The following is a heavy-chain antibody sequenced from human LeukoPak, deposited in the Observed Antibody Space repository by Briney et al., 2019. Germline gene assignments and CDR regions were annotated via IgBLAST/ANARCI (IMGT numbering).Heavy chain of an antibody. V-gene: IGHV3-30*03. CDR3: ARDLSGIAGYTYGREIDY. D-gene: IGHD5-18*01. J-gene: IGHJ4*02. Sequence: GGSLRLSCAASGFTFSSYGMHWVRQAPGKGLEWVAVISYDGSNKYYADSVKGRFTISRDNSKNTLYLQMNSLRAEDTAVYYCARDLSGIAGYTYGREIDYWGQGTLVTVSS. CDR2: ISYDGSNK. CDR1: GFTFSSYG.